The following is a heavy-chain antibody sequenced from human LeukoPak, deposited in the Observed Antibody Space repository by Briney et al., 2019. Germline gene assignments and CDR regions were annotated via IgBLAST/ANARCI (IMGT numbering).Heavy chain of an antibody. CDR1: GYTFTSYG. J-gene: IGHJ4*02. V-gene: IGHV1-18*01. CDR3: AREYSSSWYDIFDY. Sequence: ASVKVSCKASGYTFTSYGISWVRQAPGQGLEWMGWISGYNGKTKYAQKLQGRVTMTTDTSTSTAYMELRSLRSDDTAVYYCAREYSSSWYDIFDYWGQGTLVTVSS. CDR2: ISGYNGKT. D-gene: IGHD6-13*01.